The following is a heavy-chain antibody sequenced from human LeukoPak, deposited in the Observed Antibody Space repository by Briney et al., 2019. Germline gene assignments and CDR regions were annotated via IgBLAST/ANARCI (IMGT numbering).Heavy chain of an antibody. CDR1: GYSFTSYG. D-gene: IGHD3-3*01. CDR2: ISAYNGNT. V-gene: IGHV1-18*01. CDR3: ARQLAYYDFWSVYY. Sequence: ASVKVSCKASGYSFTSYGIGWVRQAPGQGLEWMGWISAYNGNTNYAQKLQGRVTMTTDTSTSTAYMELRSLRSDDTAVYYCARQLAYYDFWSVYYWGQGTLVTVSS. J-gene: IGHJ4*02.